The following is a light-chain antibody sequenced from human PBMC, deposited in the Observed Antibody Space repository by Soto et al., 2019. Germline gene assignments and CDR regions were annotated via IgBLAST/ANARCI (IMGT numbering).Light chain of an antibody. Sequence: EIVMTQSPATRSMSPGERASLPCRASQSVSSNLAWYQQKPGQAPRLLIYGASTRATGIPARFSGSGSGTEFTLTISSLQSEDFAVYYCQQYNNWPLTFGGGTKVDIK. V-gene: IGKV3-15*01. J-gene: IGKJ4*01. CDR2: GAS. CDR3: QQYNNWPLT. CDR1: QSVSSN.